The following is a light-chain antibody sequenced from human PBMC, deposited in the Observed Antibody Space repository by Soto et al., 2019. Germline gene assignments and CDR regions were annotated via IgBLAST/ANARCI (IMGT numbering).Light chain of an antibody. CDR1: QSISDT. CDR2: GAS. J-gene: IGKJ5*01. Sequence: EIVMTQSPVTLSVSPGGRATLSCRASQSISDTLAWYQRKPGQAPRLLIYGASTRATGIPARFSGSGSGTEFTLTISSLQSEDFAVYYCQQYNNWPITFGQGTRLEIK. CDR3: QQYNNWPIT. V-gene: IGKV3-15*01.